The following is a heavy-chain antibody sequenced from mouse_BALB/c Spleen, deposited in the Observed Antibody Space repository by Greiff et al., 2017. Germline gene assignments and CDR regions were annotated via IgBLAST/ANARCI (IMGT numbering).Heavy chain of an antibody. J-gene: IGHJ2*01. V-gene: IGHV5-6-5*01. CDR3: ARGGDYDLYYFDY. CDR1: GFTFSSYA. CDR2: ISSGGST. D-gene: IGHD2-4*01. Sequence: EVQRVESGGGLVKPGGSLKLSCAASGFTFSSYAMSWVRQTPEKRLEWVASISSGGSTYYPDSVKGRFTISRDNARNILYLQMSSLRSEDTAMYYCARGGDYDLYYFDYWGQGTTLTVSS.